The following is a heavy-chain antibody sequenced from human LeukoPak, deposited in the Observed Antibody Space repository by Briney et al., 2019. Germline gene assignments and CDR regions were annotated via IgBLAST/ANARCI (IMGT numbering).Heavy chain of an antibody. D-gene: IGHD3/OR15-3a*01. J-gene: IGHJ4*02. V-gene: IGHV3-23*01. CDR3: ATARRDWDFDY. CDR2: ISGSGGGT. CDR1: GFTFSSYA. Sequence: GGSLRLSCAASGFTFSSYAMSWVRQAPGKGLEWVSAISGSGGGTYYADSVKGRFTISRDNSKNTLYLQMNSLRAEDTAVYYCATARRDWDFDYWGQGTLVTVSS.